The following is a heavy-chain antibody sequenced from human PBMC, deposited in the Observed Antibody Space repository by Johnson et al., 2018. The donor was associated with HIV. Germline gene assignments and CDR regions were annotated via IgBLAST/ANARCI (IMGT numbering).Heavy chain of an antibody. CDR2: ISSDGSYE. Sequence: QVQLVESGGGVVQPGRSVRLSCAASGFTFNNYAMHWVRQAPGKGLEWVAVISSDGSYEYYADSVKGRFTISRDNFKNTLYLQMNSLRDEDTAVYCCARPYILLQLVSAFDIWGQGTMVTVSS. CDR1: GFTFNNYA. D-gene: IGHD6-6*01. CDR3: ARPYILLQLVSAFDI. J-gene: IGHJ3*02. V-gene: IGHV3-30*04.